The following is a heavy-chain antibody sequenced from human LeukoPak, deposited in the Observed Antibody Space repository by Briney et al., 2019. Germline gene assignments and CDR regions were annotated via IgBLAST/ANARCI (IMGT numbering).Heavy chain of an antibody. CDR3: ARAHPVGAPNN. D-gene: IGHD1-26*01. CDR1: GYTFTSYA. J-gene: IGHJ4*02. CDR2: INAGNGNT. V-gene: IGHV1-3*01. Sequence: ASVKVSCKASGYTFTSYAMHWVRQAPGQRLEWMGWINAGNGNTKYSQKFQGRVTITRDTSASTAYMELSTLRSEDTAVYYCARAHPVGAPNNWGQGTLVTVSS.